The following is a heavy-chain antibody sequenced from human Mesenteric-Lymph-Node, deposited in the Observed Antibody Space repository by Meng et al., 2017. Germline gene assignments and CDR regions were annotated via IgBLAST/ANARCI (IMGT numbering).Heavy chain of an antibody. J-gene: IGHJ4*02. CDR1: GFTFSSYG. D-gene: IGHD3-10*01. Sequence: GGSLRLSCAASGFTFSSYGMHWVRQAPGKGLEWVAVIWYDGSNKYYADSVKGRFTISRDNSKNTLYLQMNSLRAEDTAVYYCARDYYGSGSFFDYWGQGTLVTVSS. CDR3: ARDYYGSGSFFDY. CDR2: IWYDGSNK. V-gene: IGHV3-33*01.